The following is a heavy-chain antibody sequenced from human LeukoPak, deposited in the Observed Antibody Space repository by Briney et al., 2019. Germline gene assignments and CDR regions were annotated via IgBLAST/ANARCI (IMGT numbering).Heavy chain of an antibody. CDR3: AAKTRFSAVTSYYYVDV. Sequence: TGGSLRLSCAASAFTFPTYGMIWVRQAPGKGLEWVSSITESGDNTYYADSVKGRFTISRDNSKNTLYLQMNSLRAEDTAVYYCAAKTRFSAVTSYYYVDVWGKGTTATVSS. J-gene: IGHJ6*03. D-gene: IGHD3-10*01. CDR2: ITESGDNT. CDR1: AFTFPTYG. V-gene: IGHV3-23*01.